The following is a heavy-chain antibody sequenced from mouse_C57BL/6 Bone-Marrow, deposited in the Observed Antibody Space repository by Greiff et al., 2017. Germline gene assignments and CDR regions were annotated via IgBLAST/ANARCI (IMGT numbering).Heavy chain of an antibody. CDR2: ISYDGSN. J-gene: IGHJ1*03. D-gene: IGHD1-1*01. CDR3: ARAWGGSSYWYFDV. CDR1: GYSITSGYY. Sequence: EVQLQESGPGLVKPSQSLSLTCSVTGYSITSGYYWNWIRQFPGNKLEWMGYISYDGSNNYNPSLKNRISITRDTSKNQFFLKLNSVTTEDTATYYCARAWGGSSYWYFDVWGTGTTVTVSS. V-gene: IGHV3-6*01.